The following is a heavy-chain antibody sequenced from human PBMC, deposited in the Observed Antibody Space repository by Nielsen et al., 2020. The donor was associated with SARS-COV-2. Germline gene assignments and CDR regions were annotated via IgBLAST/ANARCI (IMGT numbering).Heavy chain of an antibody. CDR3: VRDTGAWDFDY. CDR2: IRRDGGAR. Sequence: GESLKISCAASGFTFSKYAMSWVRQAPGKGLEWVANIRRDGGARFYVDSVKGRFTISRDNAKNSLYLQMYSLRAEDTAVYYCVRDTGAWDFDYWGQGTLITVSS. D-gene: IGHD1-26*01. J-gene: IGHJ4*02. V-gene: IGHV3-7*01. CDR1: GFTFSKYA.